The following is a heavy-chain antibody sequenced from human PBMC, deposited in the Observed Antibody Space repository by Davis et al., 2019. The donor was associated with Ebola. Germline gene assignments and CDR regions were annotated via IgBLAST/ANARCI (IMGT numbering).Heavy chain of an antibody. CDR1: GYTLTSYA. CDR2: INAGNGNT. J-gene: IGHJ5*02. CDR3: ARDPYCSGGSCLPNWFDP. D-gene: IGHD2-15*01. Sequence: ASVKVSCKASGYTLTSYAMHWVRQAPGQRLEWMGWINAGNGNTKYSQKFQGRVTITRDTSASTAYMELSSLRSEDTAVYYCARDPYCSGGSCLPNWFDPWGQGTLVTVSS. V-gene: IGHV1-3*01.